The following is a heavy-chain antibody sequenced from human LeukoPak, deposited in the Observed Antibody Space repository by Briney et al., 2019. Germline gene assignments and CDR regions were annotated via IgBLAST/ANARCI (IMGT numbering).Heavy chain of an antibody. CDR2: IGHSGGSI. CDR1: GFTFSSFA. Sequence: GGSLRLSCAASGFTFSSFAMSWVRQAPGKGLDWVSIIGHSGGSIYYADSVKGRFTISRDNSKNTLSLQMNSLRAEDTAVYYCARDGAYCGGDCPENYFDYWGQGTLVTVSS. CDR3: ARDGAYCGGDCPENYFDY. V-gene: IGHV3-23*01. J-gene: IGHJ4*02. D-gene: IGHD2-21*02.